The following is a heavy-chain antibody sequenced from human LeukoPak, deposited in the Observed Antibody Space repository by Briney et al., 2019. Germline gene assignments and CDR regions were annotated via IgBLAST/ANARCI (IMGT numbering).Heavy chain of an antibody. CDR1: GYNFNKYW. CDR2: IFPDDSDT. Sequence: GESLKISCQGSGYNFNKYWIGWVRQMPGKGPEWMGIIFPDDSDTRYSPSFQGQVTISADNSINTAYLQWSSLKASDTAVYYCARHTLERYASGHPFGAWGQGTLVTVSS. D-gene: IGHD2-2*01. V-gene: IGHV5-51*01. J-gene: IGHJ5*02. CDR3: ARHTLERYASGHPFGA.